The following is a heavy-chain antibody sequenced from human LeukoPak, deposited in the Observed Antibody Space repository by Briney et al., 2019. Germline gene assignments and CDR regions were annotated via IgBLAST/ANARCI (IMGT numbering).Heavy chain of an antibody. V-gene: IGHV4-59*01. D-gene: IGHD6-13*01. J-gene: IGHJ4*02. Sequence: PSETLSLTCTVSGGSISSYYWSWIRQPPGKGLEWIGYIHYSGSTNYNLSLKSRVTISVDTSKNQFSLKLSSVTAADTAVYYCAGTIAAAGPYFDYWGQGTLVTVSS. CDR1: GGSISSYY. CDR3: AGTIAAAGPYFDY. CDR2: IHYSGST.